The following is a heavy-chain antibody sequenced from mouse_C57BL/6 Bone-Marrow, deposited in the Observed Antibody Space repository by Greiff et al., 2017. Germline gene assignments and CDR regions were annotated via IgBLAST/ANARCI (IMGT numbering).Heavy chain of an antibody. CDR3: ARRLRSWFDY. CDR2: FHPYNDDT. J-gene: IGHJ2*01. Sequence: QVQLQQSGAELVKPGASVKMSCKASGYTFTTYPIEWMKQNHGKSLEWIGNFHPYNDDTKYNEKFKGKATLTADKSSSTAYMQLNSLTSEDSAVYFCARRLRSWFDYWGQGTTLTVSS. D-gene: IGHD1-1*01. V-gene: IGHV1-47*01. CDR1: GYTFTTYP.